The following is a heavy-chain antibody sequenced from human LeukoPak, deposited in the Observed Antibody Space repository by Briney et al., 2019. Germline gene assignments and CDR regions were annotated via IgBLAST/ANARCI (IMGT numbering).Heavy chain of an antibody. J-gene: IGHJ4*02. CDR1: GFIFSKYR. V-gene: IGHV3-74*01. CDR2: INTDGTVT. Sequence: GGSLRLSCAASGFIFSKYRMLWVRQAPGKGLESVSRINTDGTVTTYADSVKGRFTVSRDNADNTMFLQMNSVRDEDTAVYYCATKQWLAPPPDSWGQGTPVTVSS. D-gene: IGHD6-19*01. CDR3: ATKQWLAPPPDS.